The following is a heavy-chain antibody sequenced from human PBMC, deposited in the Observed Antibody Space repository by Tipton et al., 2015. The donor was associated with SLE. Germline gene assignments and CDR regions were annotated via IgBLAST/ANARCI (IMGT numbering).Heavy chain of an antibody. V-gene: IGHV4-34*01. CDR2: INHSAST. CDR1: GGSFSGYY. CDR3: ARAQNSSMGY. Sequence: TLSLTCAVYGGSFSGYYWSWIRQPPGKGLEWIGAINHSASTNYNPSLTSRVTISVDTSKNQFSLKLSSVTAADTAVYYCARAQNSSMGYWGQGTLVTVSS. D-gene: IGHD1-7*01. J-gene: IGHJ4*02.